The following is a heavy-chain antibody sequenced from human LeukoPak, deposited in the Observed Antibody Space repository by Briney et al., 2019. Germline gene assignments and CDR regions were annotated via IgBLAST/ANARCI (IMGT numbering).Heavy chain of an antibody. D-gene: IGHD3-3*01. J-gene: IGHJ4*02. V-gene: IGHV4-39*01. CDR2: IYYSGST. CDR3: AGRITIFGVAVRDFDY. CDR1: GGSISSYY. Sequence: SETLSLTCTVSGGSISSYYWGWIRQPPGKGLEWIGSIYYSGSTYYNPSLKSRVTISVDTSKNQFSLKLSSVTAADTAVYYCAGRITIFGVAVRDFDYWGQGTLVTVSS.